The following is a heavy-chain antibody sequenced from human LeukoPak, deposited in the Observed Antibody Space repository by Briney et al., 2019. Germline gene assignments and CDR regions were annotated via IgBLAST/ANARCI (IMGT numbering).Heavy chain of an antibody. J-gene: IGHJ4*02. Sequence: GGSLRLSCAASGFTFSSYWMHWIRQAPGQGLVWVSRIHSDGIGTSYADSVRGRFTISRDNAKNTVYLQMNSLRAEDMAVYYCARDQGSFDNWGPGNLVTVSS. CDR3: ARDQGSFDN. V-gene: IGHV3-74*01. CDR1: GFTFSSYW. CDR2: IHSDGIGT.